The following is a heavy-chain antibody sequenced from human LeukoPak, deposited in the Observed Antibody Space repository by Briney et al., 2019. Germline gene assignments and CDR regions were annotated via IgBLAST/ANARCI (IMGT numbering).Heavy chain of an antibody. V-gene: IGHV4-59*01. CDR3: ARVEDDYGDLGAFDI. CDR2: IYYSGST. D-gene: IGHD4-17*01. CDR1: GGSFSGYY. Sequence: SETLSLTCAVYGGSFSGYYWSWIRQPPGKGLEWIGYIYYSGSTNYNPSLKSRVTISVDTSKNQFSLKLSSVTAADTAVYYCARVEDDYGDLGAFDIWGQGTMVTVSS. J-gene: IGHJ3*02.